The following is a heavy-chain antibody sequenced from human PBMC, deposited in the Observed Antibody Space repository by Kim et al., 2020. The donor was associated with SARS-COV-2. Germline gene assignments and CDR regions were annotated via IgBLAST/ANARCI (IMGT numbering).Heavy chain of an antibody. CDR1: GFTFGDYA. V-gene: IGHV3-9*01. J-gene: IGHJ5*02. CDR2: ISWNSGSI. CDR3: AKDISRYSSGWYECRVFNWFDP. Sequence: GGSLRLSCAASGFTFGDYAMHWVRQAPGKGLEWVSGISWNSGSIGYADSVKGRFTISRDNAKNSLYLQMNSLRAEDTALYYCAKDISRYSSGWYECRVFNWFDPWGQGTLVTVSS. D-gene: IGHD6-19*01.